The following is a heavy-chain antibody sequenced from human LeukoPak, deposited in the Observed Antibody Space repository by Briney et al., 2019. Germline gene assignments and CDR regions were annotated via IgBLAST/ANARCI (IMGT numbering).Heavy chain of an antibody. D-gene: IGHD2-2*01. Sequence: GASVKVSCKVSGYTLTELSMHWVRQAPGKGLEWMGGFDPEDGETIYAQKFQGRVTMTEDTSTDTAYMELSSLRSEDTAVYYCATNLGYCSSTSCYVKWFDPWGQGTLVTVSS. J-gene: IGHJ5*02. V-gene: IGHV1-24*01. CDR2: FDPEDGET. CDR1: GYTLTELS. CDR3: ATNLGYCSSTSCYVKWFDP.